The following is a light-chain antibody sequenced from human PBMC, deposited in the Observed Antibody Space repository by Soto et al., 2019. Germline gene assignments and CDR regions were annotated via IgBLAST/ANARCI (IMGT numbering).Light chain of an antibody. Sequence: DFVMTQSPLYLPVTPGDPASISCRSSQSLLHSDGYNYLDWYLQKPGQSPQLLIYLGSNRASRVPDRFSGSGSGTDFTLKISRVEAEDVGVYYCMQALQTPLFTFGPGTKVDLK. CDR3: MQALQTPLFT. J-gene: IGKJ3*01. CDR2: LGS. V-gene: IGKV2-28*01. CDR1: QSLLHSDGYNY.